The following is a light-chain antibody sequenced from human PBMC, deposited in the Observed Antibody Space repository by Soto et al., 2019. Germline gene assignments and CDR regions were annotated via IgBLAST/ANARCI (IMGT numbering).Light chain of an antibody. CDR2: LGS. V-gene: IGKV2-28*01. CDR3: MQSLQTWT. Sequence: VVTQSPLSLPVTPGEPASISCRSSQSLLHSNGYNYLGWYLQKPGQSPQLLIYLGSNRASGVPDRFSGSGSGTDFTLKISRVEAEDVGVYYCMQSLQTWTFGQGTKVDIK. J-gene: IGKJ1*01. CDR1: QSLLHSNGYNY.